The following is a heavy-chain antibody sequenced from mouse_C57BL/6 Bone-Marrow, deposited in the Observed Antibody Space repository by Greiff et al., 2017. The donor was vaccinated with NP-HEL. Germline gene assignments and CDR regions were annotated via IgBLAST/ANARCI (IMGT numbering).Heavy chain of an antibody. J-gene: IGHJ4*01. CDR1: GFSLSTSGMG. CDR2: IYWDDDK. Sequence: QVTLNVCGPGILQSSQTLSLTCSFSGFSLSTSGMGVSWIRQPSGKGLEWLAHIYWDDDKRYNPSLKSRLTISKDTSRNQVFLKITSVDTADTATYYCARRDYYYAMDYWGQGTSVTVSS. CDR3: ARRDYYYAMDY. V-gene: IGHV8-12*01.